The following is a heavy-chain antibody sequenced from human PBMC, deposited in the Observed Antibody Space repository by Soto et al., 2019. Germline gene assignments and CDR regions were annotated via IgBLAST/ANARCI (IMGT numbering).Heavy chain of an antibody. CDR1: GGSISVYY. CDR3: ARGVGSSPPRY. Sequence: LSLTCTISGGSISVYYWSWVRQPPGHELEWIGYIYASGSPYYNPSLRSRVTISADTSKNQISLKLTSPTAADTAVYYCARGVGSSPPRYWGRGTLVTVSS. CDR2: IYASGSP. J-gene: IGHJ4*02. D-gene: IGHD1-26*01. V-gene: IGHV4-59*01.